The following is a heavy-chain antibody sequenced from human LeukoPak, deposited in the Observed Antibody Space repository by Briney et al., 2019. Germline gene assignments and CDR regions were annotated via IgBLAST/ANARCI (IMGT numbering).Heavy chain of an antibody. CDR3: ASSSSSWLYYFDY. V-gene: IGHV3-21*01. CDR2: ISSSSSYI. J-gene: IGHJ4*02. Sequence: KPGGSLRLSCAASGFTFSSHSMNWVRQAPGKGLEWVSSISSSSSYIYYADSVKGRFTISRDNAKNSLYLQMNSLRAEDTAVYYCASSSSSWLYYFDYWGQGTLVTVSS. D-gene: IGHD6-13*01. CDR1: GFTFSSHS.